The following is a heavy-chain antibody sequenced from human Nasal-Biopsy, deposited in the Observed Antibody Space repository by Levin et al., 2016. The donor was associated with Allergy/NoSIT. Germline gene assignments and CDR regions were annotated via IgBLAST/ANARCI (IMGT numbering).Heavy chain of an antibody. D-gene: IGHD3-16*01. V-gene: IGHV1-46*01. CDR3: ARDFSWGLGASDY. CDR1: GYTFTSYY. CDR2: INPSGGST. J-gene: IGHJ4*02. Sequence: ASVKVSCKASGYTFTSYYIHWVRQAPGQGLEWVGVINPSGGSTDYAQKFQGRVTMTRDTSTSTVYMELSSLTTEDTAVYYCARDFSWGLGASDYWGQGTLVTVSS.